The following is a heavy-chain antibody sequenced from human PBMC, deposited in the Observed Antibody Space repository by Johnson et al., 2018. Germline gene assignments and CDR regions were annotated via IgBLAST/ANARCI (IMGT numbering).Heavy chain of an antibody. Sequence: VQLVESGGGLVKPGWSXRLSCAASGFTFSSYSMNWVRPAPGKGLEWVSSISSSSSYIYYADSVKGRFTVARDNAKNSLYLQMNSLRAEDTSGYYCARDKRGHLVALDAFDIWGQGTRVTVSS. D-gene: IGHD2-15*01. CDR3: ARDKRGHLVALDAFDI. V-gene: IGHV3-21*01. CDR1: GFTFSSYS. CDR2: ISSSSSYI. J-gene: IGHJ3*02.